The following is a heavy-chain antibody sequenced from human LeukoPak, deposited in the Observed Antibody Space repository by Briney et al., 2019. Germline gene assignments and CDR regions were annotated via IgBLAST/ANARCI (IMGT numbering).Heavy chain of an antibody. V-gene: IGHV3-64D*06. D-gene: IGHD6-19*01. CDR2: ISSNGGST. Sequence: PGGSLRLSCSASGFTFSSYAMHWVRQAPGKGLEYVSAISSNGGSTYYADSVKGRFTISRDNPKNTLYLQMSSLRVEDTAVYYCVKDQYSSGWYAGNYWGQGTLVTVSS. CDR1: GFTFSSYA. J-gene: IGHJ4*02. CDR3: VKDQYSSGWYAGNY.